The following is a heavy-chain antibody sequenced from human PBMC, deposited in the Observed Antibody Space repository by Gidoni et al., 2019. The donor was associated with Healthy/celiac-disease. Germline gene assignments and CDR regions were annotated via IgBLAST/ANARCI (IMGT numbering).Heavy chain of an antibody. CDR3: ARLYGGNDYVWGSYRGHFDY. CDR2: IYSSGST. D-gene: IGHD3-16*02. J-gene: IGHJ4*02. V-gene: IGHV4-39*01. CDR1: GGSISSSSYY. Sequence: QLQLQESGPGLVKPSETPSLTCTVSGGSISSSSYYWGWLRQPPGQGLAGFGLTSSRWSREPRGKGLEWIGSIYSSGSTYYNPSLKSRVTISVDTSKNQFSLKLSLVTAADTAVYYCARLYGGNDYVWGSYRGHFDYWGQGTLVTVSS.